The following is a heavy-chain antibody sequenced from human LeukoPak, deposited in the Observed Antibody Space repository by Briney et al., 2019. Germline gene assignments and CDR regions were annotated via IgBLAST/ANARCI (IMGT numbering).Heavy chain of an antibody. CDR2: IIGSGGST. V-gene: IGHV3-23*01. J-gene: IGHJ4*02. CDR1: EFSFSNYA. Sequence: GGSLRLSCAASEFSFSNYAMTWVSQAPGKGLEWVSSIIGSGGSTYYADFVKGRFTISRDNSKNTLYLQMSSLRAEDTAVYYCAKSLAAAGRMYFDYWGQGTLVTVSS. D-gene: IGHD6-13*01. CDR3: AKSLAAAGRMYFDY.